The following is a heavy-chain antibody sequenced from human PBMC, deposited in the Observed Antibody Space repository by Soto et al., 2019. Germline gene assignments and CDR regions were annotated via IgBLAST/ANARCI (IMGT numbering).Heavy chain of an antibody. CDR2: IKSDGSST. CDR1: GFTFSTYW. D-gene: IGHD5-12*01. Sequence: EVHLVESGGGLVQPGGSLRLSCAASGFTFSTYWMHWVRQAPGEGLVWVSRIKSDGSSTHYADSVKGRFTISRDNAGNTRYRRMNSVGGEDTAVYYCARVTSGYDAGRYGYWGEGTLVTVSS. CDR3: ARVTSGYDAGRYGY. J-gene: IGHJ4*02. V-gene: IGHV3-74*01.